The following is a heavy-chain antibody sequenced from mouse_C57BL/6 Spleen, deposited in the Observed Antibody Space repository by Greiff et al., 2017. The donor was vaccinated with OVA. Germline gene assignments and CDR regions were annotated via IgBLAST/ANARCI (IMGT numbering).Heavy chain of an antibody. V-gene: IGHV1-69*01. CDR3: ARALVYYGSSPWYFDV. Sequence: VQLQQPGAELVMPGASVKLSCKASGYTFTSYWMHWVKQRPGQGLEWIGEIDPSDSYTNYNQKFKGKSTLTVDKSSSTAYMQLSSLTSEDSAVYYCARALVYYGSSPWYFDVWGTGTTVTVSS. J-gene: IGHJ1*03. CDR2: IDPSDSYT. D-gene: IGHD1-1*01. CDR1: GYTFTSYW.